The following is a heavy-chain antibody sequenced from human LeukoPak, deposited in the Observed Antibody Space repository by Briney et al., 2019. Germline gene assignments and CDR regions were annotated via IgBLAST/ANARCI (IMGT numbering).Heavy chain of an antibody. Sequence: GGSLRLSCAASGFTFSSYAMHWVRQAPGKGLEWVAVISYDGSNKYYADSVKGRFTISRDNSKNTLYLQMNSLRAEDTAVYYCARDFREGWTLSAFDIWGQGTMVTVSS. D-gene: IGHD2-15*01. J-gene: IGHJ3*02. CDR3: ARDFREGWTLSAFDI. V-gene: IGHV3-30-3*01. CDR2: ISYDGSNK. CDR1: GFTFSSYA.